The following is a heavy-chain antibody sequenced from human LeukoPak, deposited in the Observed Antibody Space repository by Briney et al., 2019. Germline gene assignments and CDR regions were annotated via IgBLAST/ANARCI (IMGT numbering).Heavy chain of an antibody. J-gene: IGHJ4*02. Sequence: ASVKVSCKASGYTFTSYYMHWVRQAPGQGLEWMGIINPSGGSTSYAQKFQGRVTMTRDTSTSTVYMELSSLRSEDTAVYYCATDRITMVRGVIIPFAYWGQGTLVTVSS. CDR1: GYTFTSYY. D-gene: IGHD3-10*01. CDR2: INPSGGST. CDR3: ATDRITMVRGVIIPFAY. V-gene: IGHV1-46*01.